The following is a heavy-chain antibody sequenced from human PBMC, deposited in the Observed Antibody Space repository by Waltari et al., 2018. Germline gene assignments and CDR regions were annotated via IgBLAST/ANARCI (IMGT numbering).Heavy chain of an antibody. V-gene: IGHV4-39*01. CDR2: VSYRGTT. D-gene: IGHD5-12*01. J-gene: IGHJ3*01. CDR1: GVSITSNRHY. CDR3: ATYIGASVGTAAFDV. Sequence: QLQLQESGPRLVRPSETLSLICRVSGVSITSNRHYWAWIRHSPWQGLVWIWTVSYRGTTYLSPSRKSRVSVSRDTSKNQVSLILGSVTAADMAVYYCATYIGASVGTAAFDVLGQGTMVTVSS.